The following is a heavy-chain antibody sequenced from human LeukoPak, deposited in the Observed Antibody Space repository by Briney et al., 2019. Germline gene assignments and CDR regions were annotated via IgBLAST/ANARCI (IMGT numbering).Heavy chain of an antibody. CDR3: ASPGELGP. V-gene: IGHV1-69*05. Sequence: GASVKVSCKASGGAFSSYAISWVRQAPGQGLEWMGGIIPIFGTANYAQKFQGRVTITTDESTSTAYMELSSLRSEDTAVYYCASPGELGPWGQGTLVTVSS. CDR2: IIPIFGTA. CDR1: GGAFSSYA. D-gene: IGHD1-26*01. J-gene: IGHJ5*02.